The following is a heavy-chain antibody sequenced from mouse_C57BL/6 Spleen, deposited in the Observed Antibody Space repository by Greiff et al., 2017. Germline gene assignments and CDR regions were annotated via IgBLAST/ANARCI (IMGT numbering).Heavy chain of an antibody. J-gene: IGHJ2*01. D-gene: IGHD1-1*01. CDR1: GYTFTSYW. Sequence: QVQLQQPGAELVKPGASVKLSCKASGYTFTSYWMHWVKQRPGRGLEWIGRIDPTSGGTKYNEKFKSKATLTVDKPSSTAYMQLSSLTSEDAADYYCARSPVTTVADYWGQGTTVTVSS. CDR2: IDPTSGGT. CDR3: ARSPVTTVADY. V-gene: IGHV1-72*01.